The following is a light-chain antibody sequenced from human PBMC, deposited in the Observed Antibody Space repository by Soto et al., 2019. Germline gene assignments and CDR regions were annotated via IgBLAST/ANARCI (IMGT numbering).Light chain of an antibody. CDR2: STS. V-gene: IGLV1-44*01. J-gene: IGLJ1*01. Sequence: QSALTQPPSASGTPGQIVAISCSGSSSNIGSNTVTWYQQLPGTAPKLLIYSTSQRSSGVPGRFSGSKSGASAPLSISGLQSEDEADYYCAAWDDRLDVYVFGTGTKVTVL. CDR3: AAWDDRLDVYV. CDR1: SSNIGSNT.